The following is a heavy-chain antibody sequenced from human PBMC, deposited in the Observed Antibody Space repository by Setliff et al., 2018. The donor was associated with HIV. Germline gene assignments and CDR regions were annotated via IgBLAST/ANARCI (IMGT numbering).Heavy chain of an antibody. CDR3: ARGREVKRDTYYDYFYMDV. D-gene: IGHD1-26*01. CDR1: GESFTDYF. V-gene: IGHV4-34*01. Sequence: SLTCAVYGESFTDYFWTWIRQSPGRGLEWLGEISHSGSTKQNPSLKSRFNVSVDTSKNQFSLRMNSLTAADTAVYYCARGREVKRDTYYDYFYMDVWSRGTAVTVSS. CDR2: ISHSGST. J-gene: IGHJ6*03.